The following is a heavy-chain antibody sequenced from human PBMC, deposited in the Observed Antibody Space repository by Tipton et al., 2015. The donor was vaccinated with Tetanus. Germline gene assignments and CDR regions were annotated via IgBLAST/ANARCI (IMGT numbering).Heavy chain of an antibody. CDR2: IKQDGSEK. J-gene: IGHJ4*02. CDR1: GFTFNRYW. CDR3: GRVDTYGSNWYEAY. V-gene: IGHV3-7*01. D-gene: IGHD6-13*01. Sequence: SLRLSCAASGFTFNRYWMSWVRQAPGKGLEWVANIKQDGSEKYYMASVKGRFTISRDNAKNSLYLEVNSLRAEDTAVYFCGRVDTYGSNWYEAYWGQGTLVTVSS.